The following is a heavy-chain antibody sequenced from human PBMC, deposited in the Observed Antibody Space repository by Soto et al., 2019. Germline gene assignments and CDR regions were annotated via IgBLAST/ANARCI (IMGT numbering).Heavy chain of an antibody. CDR3: ASRDPGTSVDY. Sequence: SETLSLTCTVSGGSISFYYWSWIRQPAGKGLEWIGEIYRTGSTNYNPSLKSRVTISLDKSENQFSLKVTSLTAADTAVYYCASRDPGTSVDYWGQGTLVTVSS. D-gene: IGHD1-7*01. CDR2: IYRTGST. V-gene: IGHV4-4*09. J-gene: IGHJ4*02. CDR1: GGSISFYY.